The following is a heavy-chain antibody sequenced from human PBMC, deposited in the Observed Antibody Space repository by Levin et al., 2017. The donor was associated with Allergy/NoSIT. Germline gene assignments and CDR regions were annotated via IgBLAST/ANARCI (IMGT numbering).Heavy chain of an antibody. CDR2: IDPGSGGT. CDR1: GYSFTAYY. Sequence: ASVKVSCKTSGYSFTAYYIHWVRQAPGQGLEWMGWIDPGSGGTDFAQKFQGRVTMTRDTFTSTAYMELTSLRSDDTAVYYCATFGATLDAFDIRVQATMVAVSS. J-gene: IGHJ3*02. CDR3: ATFGATLDAFDI. D-gene: IGHD1-26*01. V-gene: IGHV1-2*02.